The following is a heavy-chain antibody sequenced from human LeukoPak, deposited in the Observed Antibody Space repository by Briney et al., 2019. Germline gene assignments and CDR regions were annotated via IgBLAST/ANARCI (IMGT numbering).Heavy chain of an antibody. V-gene: IGHV4-59*01. D-gene: IGHD2-15*01. Sequence: SETLSLTCTVSGGSISSYYWSWIRQPPGKGLEWIGYIYYSGSTNYNPSLKSRVTISVDTSKNQFSLKLSSVTAADTAVYYCARAPWVAATWDGYYFDYWGQGTLVTVSP. CDR2: IYYSGST. J-gene: IGHJ4*02. CDR1: GGSISSYY. CDR3: ARAPWVAATWDGYYFDY.